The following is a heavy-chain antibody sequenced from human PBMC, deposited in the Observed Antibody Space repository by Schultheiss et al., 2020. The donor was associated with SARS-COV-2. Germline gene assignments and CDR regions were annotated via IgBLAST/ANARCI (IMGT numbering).Heavy chain of an antibody. CDR3: ARDLEGYSGYEFPSY. CDR2: IYSCSNT. D-gene: IGHD5-12*01. CDR1: GFTFSNAW. V-gene: IGHV3-69-1*01. Sequence: GGSLRLSCAASGFTFSNAWMNWVRQAPGRGLECVSLIYSCSNTYCTDSMKGRFTISRDNAKNSLYLQMNSLRAEDTAVYYCARDLEGYSGYEFPSYWGQGTLVTVSS. J-gene: IGHJ4*02.